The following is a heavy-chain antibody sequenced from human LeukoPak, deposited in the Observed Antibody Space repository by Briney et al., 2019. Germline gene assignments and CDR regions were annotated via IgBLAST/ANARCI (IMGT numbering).Heavy chain of an antibody. CDR2: IYYSGST. CDR3: ARDFLTTVTRVDY. J-gene: IGHJ4*02. D-gene: IGHD4-17*01. CDR1: GGSISSSSYY. V-gene: IGHV4-39*07. Sequence: SETLSLTCTVSGGSISSSSYYWGWVRQPPGKGLEGIGSIYYSGSTYYNPSLKSRVTISVDTSKNQFSLKLSSVTAADTAVYYCARDFLTTVTRVDYWGQGTLVTVSS.